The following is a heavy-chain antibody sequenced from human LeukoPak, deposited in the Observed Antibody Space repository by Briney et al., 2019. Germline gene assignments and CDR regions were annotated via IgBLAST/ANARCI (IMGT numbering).Heavy chain of an antibody. CDR1: GYTFTSYG. V-gene: IGHV1-18*01. J-gene: IGHJ5*02. Sequence: ASVKVSCKASGYTFTSYGISWVRQAPGQGLEWMGWISAYNGNTNYAQKLQGRVTMTRDMATSTDYLEVSSLRSEDTAVYYCARDNSLRDTAWWFDPWGQGTLVTVSS. CDR2: ISAYNGNT. CDR3: ARDNSLRDTAWWFDP. D-gene: IGHD5-24*01.